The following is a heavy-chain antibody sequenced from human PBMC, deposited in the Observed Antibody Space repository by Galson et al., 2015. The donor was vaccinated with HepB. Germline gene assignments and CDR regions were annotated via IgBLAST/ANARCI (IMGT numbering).Heavy chain of an antibody. CDR2: INSDGSST. J-gene: IGHJ4*02. CDR3: ARGGYDFWSGSTPFDY. Sequence: SLRLSCAASGFTFSSYWMHWVRQAPGKGLVWVSRINSDGSSTSYADSVKGRFTISRDNAKNTLYLQMNSLRAEDTAVYYCARGGYDFWSGSTPFDYWGQGTLVTVSS. CDR1: GFTFSSYW. D-gene: IGHD3-3*01. V-gene: IGHV3-74*01.